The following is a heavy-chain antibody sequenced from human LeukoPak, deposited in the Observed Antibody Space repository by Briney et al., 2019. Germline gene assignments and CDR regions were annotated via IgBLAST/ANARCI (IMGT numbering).Heavy chain of an antibody. CDR2: IYHSGST. CDR1: GGSISSRSYY. CDR3: ARYTGVNGYYFDY. V-gene: IGHV4-39*02. D-gene: IGHD2-8*01. J-gene: IGHJ4*02. Sequence: PSETLSLTCNVSGGSISSRSYYWSWLRQPPGKGLEWIATIYHSGSTYYNASLKRRVTISVDTSKSHFSLKLSSVTAADTAMYYCARYTGVNGYYFDYWGQGTLVTVSS.